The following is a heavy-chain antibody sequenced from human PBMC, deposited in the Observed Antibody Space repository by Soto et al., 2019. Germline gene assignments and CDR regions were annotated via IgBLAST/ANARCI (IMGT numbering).Heavy chain of an antibody. CDR2: FDPEDGET. CDR3: ATGIAVAGTFDY. V-gene: IGHV1-24*01. Sequence: ASVKVSCKVSGYTLTELSMHWVRQAPGKGLEWMGGFDPEDGETIYAQKFQGRVTMTEDTSTDTAYMELSSLRSEDTAVYYCATGIAVAGTFDYWGQGTLVTVSS. D-gene: IGHD6-19*01. CDR1: GYTLTELS. J-gene: IGHJ4*02.